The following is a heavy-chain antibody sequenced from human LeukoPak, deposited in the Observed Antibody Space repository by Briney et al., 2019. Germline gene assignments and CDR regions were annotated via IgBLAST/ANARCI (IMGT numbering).Heavy chain of an antibody. CDR3: ARDAGVDFWSGYNDAFDI. D-gene: IGHD3-3*01. CDR1: GFTFSTYN. J-gene: IGHJ3*02. CDR2: ISSSSSTI. Sequence: GGSLRLSCAASGFTFSTYNMNWVRQAPGKGLEWVSYISSSSSTIYYADSVKGRFTISRDNAKNSLYLQMNSLRAEDTAVYYCARDAGVDFWSGYNDAFDIWGQGTMVTVSS. V-gene: IGHV3-48*01.